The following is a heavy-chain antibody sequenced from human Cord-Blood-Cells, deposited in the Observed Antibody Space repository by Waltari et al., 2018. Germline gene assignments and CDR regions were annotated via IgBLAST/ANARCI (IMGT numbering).Heavy chain of an antibody. J-gene: IGHJ3*02. Sequence: EVQLLESGGGLVQPGGSLRLSCAASGFTFSSYAMSWVRQAPGKGLGWVSAISGSGGSTYYADSVKGRFTISRDNSKNTLYLQMNSLRAEDTAVYYCAKGYVWSGYYSDAFDIWGQGTMVTVSS. CDR2: ISGSGGST. CDR1: GFTFSSYA. CDR3: AKGYVWSGYYSDAFDI. D-gene: IGHD3-3*01. V-gene: IGHV3-23*01.